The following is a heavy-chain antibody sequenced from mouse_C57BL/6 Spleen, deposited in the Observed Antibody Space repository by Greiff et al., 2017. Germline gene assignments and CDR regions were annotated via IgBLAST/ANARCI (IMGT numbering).Heavy chain of an antibody. Sequence: VQLKQPGAELVKPGASVKLSCKASGYTFPSYWMHWVKQRPGQGLEWIGMIHPNSGSTNYNEKFKSKATLTVDKSSSTAYMQLSSLTSEDSAVYYCATGRLRLYFDYWGQGTTLTVSS. V-gene: IGHV1-64*01. CDR2: IHPNSGST. D-gene: IGHD2-4*01. CDR3: ATGRLRLYFDY. J-gene: IGHJ2*01. CDR1: GYTFPSYW.